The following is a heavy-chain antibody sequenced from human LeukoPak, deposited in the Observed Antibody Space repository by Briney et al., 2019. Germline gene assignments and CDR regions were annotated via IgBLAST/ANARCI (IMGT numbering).Heavy chain of an antibody. CDR1: GFTLSPYS. Sequence: PGGSLRLSCAASGFTLSPYSMNWVRQAPGRGLVWVSYISSSSAIIYYADSVKGRFTVSRDNAKNSLYLQLNSLRDEDTPVYYCARDRWYSIDLWGQGTLVTVSS. D-gene: IGHD6-13*01. V-gene: IGHV3-48*02. CDR2: ISSSSAII. CDR3: ARDRWYSIDL. J-gene: IGHJ5*02.